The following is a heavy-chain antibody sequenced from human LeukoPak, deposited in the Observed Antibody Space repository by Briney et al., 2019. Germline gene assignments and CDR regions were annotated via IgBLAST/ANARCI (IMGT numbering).Heavy chain of an antibody. V-gene: IGHV1-18*01. CDR3: ARGHTSYIHRAFDI. D-gene: IGHD1-26*01. Sequence: ASVKVSCKASGYTFTSYGINWVRQAPGQGLEWMGWISAYNGDTNYAQKLQGRVTMTTDTSTSTAYMELRSLRSDDTAVYYCARGHTSYIHRAFDIWGQGTLVTVSS. CDR2: ISAYNGDT. CDR1: GYTFTSYG. J-gene: IGHJ3*02.